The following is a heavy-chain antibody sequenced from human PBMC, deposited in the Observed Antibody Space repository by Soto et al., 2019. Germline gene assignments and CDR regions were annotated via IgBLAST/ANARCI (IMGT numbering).Heavy chain of an antibody. CDR3: ARGPRNWNDGYDAFDI. J-gene: IGHJ3*02. V-gene: IGHV4-34*01. D-gene: IGHD1-20*01. Sequence: SETLSLTCAVYGGSFSGYYWSWIRQPPGKGLEWIGEINHSGSTNYNPSLKSRVTISVDTSKNQFSLKLSSVTAADTAVYYCARGPRNWNDGYDAFDIWGQGTMVTVSS. CDR2: INHSGST. CDR1: GGSFSGYY.